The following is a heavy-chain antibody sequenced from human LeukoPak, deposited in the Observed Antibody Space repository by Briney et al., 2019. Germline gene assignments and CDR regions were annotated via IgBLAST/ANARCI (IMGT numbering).Heavy chain of an antibody. V-gene: IGHV4-4*09. D-gene: IGHD3-3*01. CDR2: XXXSGXP. J-gene: IGHJ4*02. CDR1: GGSINSDY. CDR3: ARRLWSGPFDY. Sequence: PSETLSLTCTVSGGSINSDYXXXXXQPPGXXXXWIGFXXXSGXPTXXXXXXXRVTXSVDTSNNQFSLKLTSVPATDSAVYYCARRLWSGPFDYWGQGTLVTVFS.